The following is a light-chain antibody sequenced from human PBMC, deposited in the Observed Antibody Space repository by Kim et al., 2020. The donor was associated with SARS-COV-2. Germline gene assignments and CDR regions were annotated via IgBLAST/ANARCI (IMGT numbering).Light chain of an antibody. Sequence: GLRQPATLPCTRNSNNVGNQGAAWLQQHQGHPPKLLSYRNNNRPSGISERLSATRPANAASLTLTGLQRQGGADYSCSAWEGCASGFGGGNSLTVL. J-gene: IGLJ3*02. CDR2: RNN. V-gene: IGLV10-54*01. CDR1: SNNVGNQG. CDR3: SAWEGCASG.